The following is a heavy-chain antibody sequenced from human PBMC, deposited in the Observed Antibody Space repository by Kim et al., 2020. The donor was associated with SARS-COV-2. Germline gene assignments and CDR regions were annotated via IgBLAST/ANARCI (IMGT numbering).Heavy chain of an antibody. CDR3: ARGYYYDNSGYPDSFDI. CDR1: GASISDYY. J-gene: IGHJ3*02. Sequence: SETLSLTCTVSGASISDYYWSWIRQPPGKGLEWIGYVFYSGTTSYNPSLKSRVTISLDTSRNQFSLKLNSVTAADSAVYYCARGYYYDNSGYPDSFDIWGQGTMVTVSS. V-gene: IGHV4-59*01. D-gene: IGHD3-22*01. CDR2: VFYSGTT.